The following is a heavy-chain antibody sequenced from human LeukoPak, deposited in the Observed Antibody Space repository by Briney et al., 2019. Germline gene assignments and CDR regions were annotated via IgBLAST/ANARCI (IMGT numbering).Heavy chain of an antibody. J-gene: IGHJ5*02. CDR1: GGSISSHY. D-gene: IGHD2-2*02. Sequence: SETLSLTCTVSGGSISSHYWSWIRQPPGKGLEWIGYIYYSGSTTYNPSLKSRVTISVDTSKNQFSLKLSSVTAADTAVYYCARDAGYCSSTSCYTEGGYNWFDPWGQGTLVTVSS. CDR2: IYYSGST. CDR3: ARDAGYCSSTSCYTEGGYNWFDP. V-gene: IGHV4-59*11.